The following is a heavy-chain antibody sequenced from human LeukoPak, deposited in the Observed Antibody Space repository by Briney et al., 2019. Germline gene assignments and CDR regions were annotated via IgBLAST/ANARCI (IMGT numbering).Heavy chain of an antibody. Sequence: GGSLRLSCAASGFTFSSYAMSWVRQAPGKGLEWVSAISGSGGSTYYADSVKGRFTISRDNSKNTLYLQMNSLRAEDTAVYYCARGEGAAGMPSLVSVDYGMDVWGQGTTVTVSS. V-gene: IGHV3-23*01. J-gene: IGHJ6*02. CDR1: GFTFSSYA. CDR3: ARGEGAAGMPSLVSVDYGMDV. CDR2: ISGSGGST. D-gene: IGHD6-13*01.